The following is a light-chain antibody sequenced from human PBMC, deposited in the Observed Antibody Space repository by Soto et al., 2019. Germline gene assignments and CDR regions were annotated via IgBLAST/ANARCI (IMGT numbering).Light chain of an antibody. CDR3: SSYTSSSTVV. V-gene: IGLV2-14*01. CDR1: SSDVGGYNY. Sequence: QSALTQPASVSGSPGQSITISCTGTSSDVGGYNYVSWYQQHPGKAPKLMIYDVSSRPSGVSNRFSGSKSGNTASLTISGLQAEDEADHYCSSYTSSSTVVFGGGTKLTVL. J-gene: IGLJ2*01. CDR2: DVS.